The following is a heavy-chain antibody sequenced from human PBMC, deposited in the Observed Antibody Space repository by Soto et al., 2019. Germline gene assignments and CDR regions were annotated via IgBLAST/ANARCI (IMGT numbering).Heavy chain of an antibody. J-gene: IGHJ6*02. V-gene: IGHV3-33*01. CDR2: IWYDGSNK. D-gene: IGHD6-13*01. CDR3: CADAAGQYGWSSYYYGLDV. Sequence: QVQLVESGGGVVQPGRSLRLSCAASGFTFSSYGMHWVRQAPGKGLEWVAVIWYDGSNKYYADSVKGRFTISRDNSKKTLYLQMNSQRAEDTAVYYCCADAAGQYGWSSYYYGLDVWGQGTTHTVSS. CDR1: GFTFSSYG.